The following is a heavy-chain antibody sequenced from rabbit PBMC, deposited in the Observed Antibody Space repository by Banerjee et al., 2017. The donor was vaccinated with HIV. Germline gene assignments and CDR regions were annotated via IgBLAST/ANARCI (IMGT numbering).Heavy chain of an antibody. D-gene: IGHD1-1*01. CDR3: VRDGESSSNDFNL. Sequence: QQQLEESGGGLVKPGGTLTLTCKASGIDFYSYYYMCWVPQAPGKGLELIACIYSSSGSTWYASWVNGRFTISRSTSLNTVDLKMTSLTAADTATYFCVRDGESSSNDFNLWGPGTLVTVS. CDR2: IYSSSGST. CDR1: GIDFYSYYY. V-gene: IGHV1S43*01. J-gene: IGHJ4*01.